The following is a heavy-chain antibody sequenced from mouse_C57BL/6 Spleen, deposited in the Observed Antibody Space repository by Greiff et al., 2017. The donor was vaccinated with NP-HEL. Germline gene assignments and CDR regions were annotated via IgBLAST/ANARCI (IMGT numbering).Heavy chain of an antibody. CDR2: IYPGDGDT. J-gene: IGHJ4*01. D-gene: IGHD1-1*01. V-gene: IGHV1-82*01. Sequence: VQLQQSGPELVKPGASVKISCKASGYAFSSSWMNWVKQRPGKGLEWIGRIYPGDGDTNYNGKFKGKATLTADKSSSTAYMQLSSLTSEDSAVYFWAREITTVVDYYAMDYWGQGTSVTVSS. CDR1: GYAFSSSW. CDR3: AREITTVVDYYAMDY.